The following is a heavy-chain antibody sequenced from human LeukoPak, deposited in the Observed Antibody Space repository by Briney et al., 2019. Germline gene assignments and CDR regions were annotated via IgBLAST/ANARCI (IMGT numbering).Heavy chain of an antibody. CDR3: GRDLNGVTDP. D-gene: IGHD3-16*02. Sequence: SQTLSLTCTVSGGSISSGIYYWSWIRQPAGKGLEWIGRIYSSGNTNYNPSLKSRVTISVDTSKNQFPLKLSSVTAADTAMYHCGRDLNGVTDPWGQGTLVTVSS. V-gene: IGHV4-61*02. CDR1: GGSISSGIYY. J-gene: IGHJ5*02. CDR2: IYSSGNT.